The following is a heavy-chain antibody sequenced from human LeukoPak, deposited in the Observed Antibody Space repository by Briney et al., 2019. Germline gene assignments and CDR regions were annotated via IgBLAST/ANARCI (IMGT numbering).Heavy chain of an antibody. Sequence: GGSLRLSCAASGFTFSSYSMNWVRQAPGEGLEWVSSISSSSSYTYYADSVKGRFTISRDNAKNSLYLQMNSPRAEDTAVYYCARTTAAGDYWGQGTLVTVSS. J-gene: IGHJ4*02. CDR2: ISSSSSYT. V-gene: IGHV3-21*01. CDR1: GFTFSSYS. CDR3: ARTTAAGDY. D-gene: IGHD6-13*01.